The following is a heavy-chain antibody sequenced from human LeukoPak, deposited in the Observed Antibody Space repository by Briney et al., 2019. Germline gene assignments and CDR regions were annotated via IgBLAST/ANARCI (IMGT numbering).Heavy chain of an antibody. J-gene: IGHJ4*02. CDR3: AKWKYSNSGIDDY. CDR1: GFTFRSHA. V-gene: IGHV3-23*01. Sequence: GGSLRLSCVGSGFTFRSHAMSWVRQVPGKGLEWVSVISGSGDNTYYADSVKGRFTISRDNSKNMLYLQMNSLRAEDTAVYYCAKWKYSNSGIDDYWGQGTLVTVSS. D-gene: IGHD6-6*01. CDR2: ISGSGDNT.